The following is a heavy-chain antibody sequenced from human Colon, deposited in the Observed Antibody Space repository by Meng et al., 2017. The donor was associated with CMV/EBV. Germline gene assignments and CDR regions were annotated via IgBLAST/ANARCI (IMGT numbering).Heavy chain of an antibody. CDR3: SRPTAVASSATDY. Sequence: GGSLRLSCAASGFKFSESAMYWVRQASGKGLEWVGRIRSKANNYATTYAASVEGRFTISRDDSKNMVYLEMNSLKIEDTAVYYCSRPTAVASSATDYWGQGTLVTVSS. CDR2: IRSKANNYAT. CDR1: GFKFSESA. V-gene: IGHV3-73*01. D-gene: IGHD6-19*01. J-gene: IGHJ4*02.